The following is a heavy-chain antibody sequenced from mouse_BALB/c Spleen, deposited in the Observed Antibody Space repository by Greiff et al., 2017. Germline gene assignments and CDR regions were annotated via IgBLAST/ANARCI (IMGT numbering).Heavy chain of an antibody. CDR2: ISTYYGDA. V-gene: IGHV1S137*01. J-gene: IGHJ3*01. Sequence: VQLQQSGAELVRPGVSVKISCKGSGYTFTDYAMHWVKQSHAKSLEWIGVISTYYGDASYNQKFKGKATMTVDKSSSTAYMELARLTSEDSAIYYCASYGSWFAYWGQGTLVTVSA. CDR1: GYTFTDYA. D-gene: IGHD1-1*01. CDR3: ASYGSWFAY.